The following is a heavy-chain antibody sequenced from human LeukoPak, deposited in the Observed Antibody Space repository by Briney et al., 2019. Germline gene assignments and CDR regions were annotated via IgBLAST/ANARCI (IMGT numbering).Heavy chain of an antibody. CDR3: ARDPPPHHGYCTNGVCWSGDY. V-gene: IGHV4-34*01. D-gene: IGHD2-8*01. CDR2: INHSGST. Sequence: PSETLSLTCAVYGGSFSGYYWSWICQPPGKRLEWIGEINHSGSTNYNPSLKSRVTISVDTSKNQFSLKLSSVTAADTAVYYCARDPPPHHGYCTNGVCWSGDYWGQGTLVTVSS. J-gene: IGHJ4*02. CDR1: GGSFSGYY.